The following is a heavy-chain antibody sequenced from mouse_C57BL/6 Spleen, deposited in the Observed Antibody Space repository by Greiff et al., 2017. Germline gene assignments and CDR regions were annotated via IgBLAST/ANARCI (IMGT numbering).Heavy chain of an antibody. CDR2: LNPYNGGT. J-gene: IGHJ4*01. CDR3: ARGNYDDYAMDY. CDR1: GYTFTDYY. V-gene: IGHV1-19*01. D-gene: IGHD2-4*01. Sequence: VQLQQSGPVLVKPGASVKMSCKASGYTFTDYYMNWVKQSHGKSLEWIGVLNPYNGGTSYNQKFKGKATLTVDKSSSPAYMGLNSLPSEDSAVYYCARGNYDDYAMDYWGQGTSVTVAS.